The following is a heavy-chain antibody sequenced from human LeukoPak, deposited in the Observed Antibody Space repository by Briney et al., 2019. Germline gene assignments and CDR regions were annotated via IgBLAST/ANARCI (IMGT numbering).Heavy chain of an antibody. D-gene: IGHD4-17*01. V-gene: IGHV3-23*01. CDR2: ITGGHYPT. J-gene: IGHJ5*02. CDR1: GFSFSSFA. CDR3: TKDPNGDYVGAFDP. Sequence: GGSLRLSCAASGFSFSSFAMTWVRQAPGKGLEWVSSITGGHYPTYNTDSVKGRFTISRDNSKNTLYLQMNSLRADGTAVYYCTKDPNGDYVGAFDPWGRGTLVTVSS.